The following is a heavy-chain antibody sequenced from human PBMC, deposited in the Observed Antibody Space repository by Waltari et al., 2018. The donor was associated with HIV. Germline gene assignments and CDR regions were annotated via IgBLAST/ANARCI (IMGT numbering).Heavy chain of an antibody. Sequence: VDLLESGGGLVQPGGSLRLSCVGSGFTFPTYPMSWVRQAPGKGLRGVAAISDRGSTTFYADSVKGRFTISRDNSKNTVYLQIDSLRADDTAVYYCAKPRMEYAIRDFFFGLDVWGQGTTVTVSS. CDR3: AKPRMEYAIRDFFFGLDV. D-gene: IGHD2-8*01. V-gene: IGHV3-23*01. J-gene: IGHJ6*02. CDR1: GFTFPTYP. CDR2: ISDRGSTT.